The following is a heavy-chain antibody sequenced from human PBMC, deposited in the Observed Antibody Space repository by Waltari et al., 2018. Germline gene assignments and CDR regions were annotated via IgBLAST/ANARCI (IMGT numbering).Heavy chain of an antibody. CDR3: ARDFEGY. D-gene: IGHD3-9*01. J-gene: IGHJ4*02. CDR2: INAGNGNT. V-gene: IGHV1-3*01. CDR1: GYTFTSYA. Sequence: QVQLVQSGAEVKKPGASVKVSCKASGYTFTSYAMHWVRQAPGQRLEWMGWINAGNGNTKYSQKFQGRVTITRDTSASTAYMVLSSLRSEDTAVYYCARDFEGYWGQGTLVTVSS.